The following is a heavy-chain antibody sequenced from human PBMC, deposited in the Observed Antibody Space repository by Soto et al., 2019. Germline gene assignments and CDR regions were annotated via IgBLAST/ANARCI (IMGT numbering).Heavy chain of an antibody. Sequence: SETLSLTCTVSGGSISSYYWSWIRQPPGKGLEWVGYIYYSGSTNYNPSLKSRVTISVDTSKNQFSLKLSSVTAADTAVYYCARLVVVVPAAIIWFDPWGQGTLVTVSS. D-gene: IGHD2-2*01. CDR3: ARLVVVVPAAIIWFDP. CDR1: GGSISSYY. CDR2: IYYSGST. J-gene: IGHJ5*02. V-gene: IGHV4-59*08.